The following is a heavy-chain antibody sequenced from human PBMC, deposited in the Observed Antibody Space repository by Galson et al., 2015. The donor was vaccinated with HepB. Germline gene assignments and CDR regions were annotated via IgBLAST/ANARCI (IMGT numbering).Heavy chain of an antibody. CDR3: ARAVGTISSGFDY. Sequence: SLRLSCAASRFTFSDFYMTWIRQAPGKGLEWISYISSSRRTIYYADSVKGRFTISRDHAKNSLYLQMNSLRAEDTAVYYCARAVGTISSGFDYWGQGALVTVSS. J-gene: IGHJ4*02. CDR1: RFTFSDFY. V-gene: IGHV3-11*01. D-gene: IGHD5-12*01. CDR2: ISSSRRTI.